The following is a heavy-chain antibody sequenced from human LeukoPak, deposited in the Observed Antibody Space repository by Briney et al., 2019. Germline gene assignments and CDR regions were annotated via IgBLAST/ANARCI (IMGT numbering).Heavy chain of an antibody. D-gene: IGHD1-1*01. CDR3: VTGQLDSLYYFDY. CDR2: IRYDGSNK. Sequence: GGSLRLSCAASGFTFSSYGFHWVRQAPGKGLEWVAFIRYDGSNKYYADSVKGRFTISRDNSKNTLYLQMNSLRAEDTAVYYCVTGQLDSLYYFDYWGQGTLVTVSS. J-gene: IGHJ4*02. V-gene: IGHV3-30*02. CDR1: GFTFSSYG.